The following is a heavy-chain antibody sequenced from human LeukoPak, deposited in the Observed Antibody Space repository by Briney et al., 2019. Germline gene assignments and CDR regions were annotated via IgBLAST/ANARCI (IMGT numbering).Heavy chain of an antibody. D-gene: IGHD6-19*01. V-gene: IGHV6-1*01. J-gene: IGHJ5*02. CDR3: ARSPGAVTGENWFDP. Sequence: SQTLSLTCAISGDSVSSNIAAWNWIRQSPSRGLEWLGRTHYRSKWSNDYAVSVKSRITINPDTSKNQFSLQLNSVTPEDTAVYYCARSPGAVTGENWFDPWGQGTLVTVSS. CDR1: GDSVSSNIAA. CDR2: THYRSKWSN.